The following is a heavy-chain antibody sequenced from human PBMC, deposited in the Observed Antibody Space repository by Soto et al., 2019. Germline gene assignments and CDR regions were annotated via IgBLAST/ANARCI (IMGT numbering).Heavy chain of an antibody. CDR2: INPSGGST. J-gene: IGHJ6*02. Sequence: QVQLVQSGAEVKKPGASVKVSYKASGYTFTSYYMNWVRQAPGQGLEWMGIINPSGGSTTYAQKCQGSVTMTRDTSTSTVYMELSSLRSEDTAVYYCARDRSIVVVPAATLDYYYGMDVWGQGTTVTVSS. D-gene: IGHD2-2*01. CDR1: GYTFTSYY. V-gene: IGHV1-46*01. CDR3: ARDRSIVVVPAATLDYYYGMDV.